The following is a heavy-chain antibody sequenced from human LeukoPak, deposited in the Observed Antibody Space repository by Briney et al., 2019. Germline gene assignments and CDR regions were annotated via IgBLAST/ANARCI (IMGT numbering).Heavy chain of an antibody. CDR3: ARDAVSLAAAGTSDY. CDR1: GFTFSDYY. D-gene: IGHD6-13*01. V-gene: IGHV3-11*05. CDR2: ISSSSSYT. Sequence: GGSLRLTCAASGFTFSDYYMSWIRQAPGKGLEWVSYISSSSSYTNYADSVKGRFTISRDNAKNSLYLQMNSLRAEDTAVYYCARDAVSLAAAGTSDYWGQGTLVTVSS. J-gene: IGHJ4*02.